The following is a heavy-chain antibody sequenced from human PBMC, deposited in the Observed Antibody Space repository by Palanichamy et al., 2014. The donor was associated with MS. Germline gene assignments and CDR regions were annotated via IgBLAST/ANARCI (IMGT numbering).Heavy chain of an antibody. CDR1: GFTFRDYW. CDR2: INKDGSEK. CDR3: ARDNSGDGWYY. Sequence: EVQLVESGEGLVQPGGSLRLSCVVSGFTFRDYWMSWVRQAPGKGLEWVANINKDGSEKHYVDSVRGRFTISRDNAKNSLYLQMSSLRVEDTAVYYCARDNSGDGWYYWGQGTLVPVSS. J-gene: IGHJ4*02. V-gene: IGHV3-7*03. D-gene: IGHD5-24*01.